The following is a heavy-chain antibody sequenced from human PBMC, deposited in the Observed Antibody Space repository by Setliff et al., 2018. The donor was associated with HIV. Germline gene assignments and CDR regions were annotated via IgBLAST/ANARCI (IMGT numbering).Heavy chain of an antibody. CDR1: GFTFSSES. D-gene: IGHD1-7*01. V-gene: IGHV3-21*01. CDR2: ISSSSSYI. CDR3: ARPDNWNYVPYAFDI. J-gene: IGHJ3*02. Sequence: GGSLRLSCAASGFTFSSESRNXXRQAPGKGLEWVSSISSSSSYIYYADSVMGRFTISRDNAKHSLYMQMNSLRAEDPAVYYCARPDNWNYVPYAFDIWGQGTMVTVSS.